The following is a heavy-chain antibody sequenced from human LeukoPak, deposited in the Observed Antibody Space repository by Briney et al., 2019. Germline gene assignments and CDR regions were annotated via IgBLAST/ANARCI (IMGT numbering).Heavy chain of an antibody. Sequence: GGSLRLSCAASGFTFDAYAMHWVRQAPGKGLEWVCLINKDGSATYYADSVKGRFTISRDNSKNSLYLQMNSLRSEDTALYYCATWAFYHSLDVWGQGTTVTVSS. CDR1: GFTFDAYA. D-gene: IGHD1-26*01. CDR3: ATWAFYHSLDV. CDR2: INKDGSAT. V-gene: IGHV3-43*02. J-gene: IGHJ6*02.